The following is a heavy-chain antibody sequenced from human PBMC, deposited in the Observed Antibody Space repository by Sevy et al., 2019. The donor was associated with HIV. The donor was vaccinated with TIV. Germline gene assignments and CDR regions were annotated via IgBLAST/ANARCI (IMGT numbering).Heavy chain of an antibody. CDR2: IYYSGST. CDR3: ARQRTTVTLRVPYYGMDV. V-gene: IGHV4-59*08. J-gene: IGHJ6*02. Sequence: SETLSLTCTVSGDYISTYYWSWIRQPPGKGLEWIGYIYYSGSTDYNPTLKSRVTISVDTSKNQFSLKLSSVTAADTVVYYCARQRTTVTLRVPYYGMDVWGQGTTVTVSS. D-gene: IGHD1-1*01. CDR1: GDYISTYY.